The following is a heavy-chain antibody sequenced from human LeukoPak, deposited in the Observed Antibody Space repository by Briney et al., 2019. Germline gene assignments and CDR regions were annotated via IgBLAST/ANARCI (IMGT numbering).Heavy chain of an antibody. CDR2: ISAYNGNT. Sequence: ASVKVSCKASGYTFTSYGISWVRQASGQGLEWMGWISAYNGNTNYAQKLQGRVTMTTDTSTSTAYMELRSLRSDDTAVYYCARGSRPYSIYAFDIWGQGTMVTVSS. CDR3: ARGSRPYSIYAFDI. J-gene: IGHJ3*02. D-gene: IGHD2-21*01. CDR1: GYTFTSYG. V-gene: IGHV1-18*01.